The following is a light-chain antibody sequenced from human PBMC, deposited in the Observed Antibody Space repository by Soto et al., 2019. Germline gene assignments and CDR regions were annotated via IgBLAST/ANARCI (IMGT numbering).Light chain of an antibody. V-gene: IGKV1-39*01. CDR2: AAS. CDR1: QSISSY. J-gene: IGKJ3*01. CDR3: QQSYSTQST. Sequence: DIQMTQSPSSLSASVGDRVTITCRASQSISSYLNWYQQKPGKAPKCLISAASSLQSGVPSRFSGSGSGTDFTLTISSLQPEDFATYYCQQSYSTQSTFGPGTKVDIK.